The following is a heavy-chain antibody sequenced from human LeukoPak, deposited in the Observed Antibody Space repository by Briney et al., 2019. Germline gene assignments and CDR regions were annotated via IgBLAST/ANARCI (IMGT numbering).Heavy chain of an antibody. J-gene: IGHJ4*02. D-gene: IGHD2-2*01. CDR1: GYSFTNYW. CDR2: IYPDDSDT. Sequence: GESLKISCKGSGYSFTNYWIAWVRPMPGKGLEWMGIIYPDDSDTRYSPSFQGQVTFSADKSISTAYLQWSSLKASDTAMYYCASLGYCGSTDCSDFDYWGQGTLVTVSS. V-gene: IGHV5-51*01. CDR3: ASLGYCGSTDCSDFDY.